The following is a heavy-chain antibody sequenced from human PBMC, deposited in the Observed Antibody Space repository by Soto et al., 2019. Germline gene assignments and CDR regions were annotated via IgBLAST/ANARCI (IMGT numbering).Heavy chain of an antibody. V-gene: IGHV1-69*01. CDR1: GGTFSSYA. Sequence: QVQLVQSGAEVKKPGSSVNVSCKASGGTFSSYAISWVRQAPGQGLEWMGGIIPIFGTANYAQKFQGRVTITADESTSTAYLELSSLRSEDTAVYYCASSPLSWSATNNAFDIWGQGTMVTVSS. D-gene: IGHD2-15*01. CDR3: ASSPLSWSATNNAFDI. J-gene: IGHJ3*02. CDR2: IIPIFGTA.